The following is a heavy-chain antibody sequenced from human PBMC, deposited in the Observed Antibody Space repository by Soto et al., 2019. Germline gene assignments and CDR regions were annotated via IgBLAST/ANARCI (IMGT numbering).Heavy chain of an antibody. CDR1: GVTFSSYA. J-gene: IGHJ3*02. Sequence: AGSVRLSXAASGVTFSSYAMHWVRQAPGKGLEWVAVISYDGSNKYYADSVKGRFTISRDNSKNTLYLQMNSLRAEDTAVYYCAGHPAWFGADAFDIWGQGTMVTVSS. D-gene: IGHD3-10*01. CDR3: AGHPAWFGADAFDI. V-gene: IGHV3-30-3*01. CDR2: ISYDGSNK.